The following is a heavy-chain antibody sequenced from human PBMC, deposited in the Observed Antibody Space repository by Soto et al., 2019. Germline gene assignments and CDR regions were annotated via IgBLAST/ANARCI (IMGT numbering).Heavy chain of an antibody. J-gene: IGHJ6*02. CDR1: GFSLSGYW. CDR2: IKEDGRKT. V-gene: IGHV3-7*01. Sequence: PGGSLRLSCVVSGFSLSGYWMSWVRQAPGKGLEWVANIKEDGRKTYYVDSVKGRFTISRDNAKNTLYLQMNSLRAEDTAVYYCARDGEIRSTMVRGVITPEDYYYYGMDVWGQGTTVTVSS. D-gene: IGHD3-10*01. CDR3: ARDGEIRSTMVRGVITPEDYYYYGMDV.